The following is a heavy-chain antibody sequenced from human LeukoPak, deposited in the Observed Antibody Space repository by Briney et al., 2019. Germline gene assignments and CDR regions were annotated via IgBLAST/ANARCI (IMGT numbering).Heavy chain of an antibody. Sequence: QPGGSLRLSCAASGFTFSSYEMNWVRQAPGKGLEWVSYISSSGSTIYYADSVKGRFTISRDNAKNSLYLQMNSLRAEDTAVYYRARRTYCSGGSCYANHNWYFDLWGRGTLVTVSS. CDR3: ARRTYCSGGSCYANHNWYFDL. CDR1: GFTFSSYE. V-gene: IGHV3-48*03. CDR2: ISSSGSTI. D-gene: IGHD2-15*01. J-gene: IGHJ2*01.